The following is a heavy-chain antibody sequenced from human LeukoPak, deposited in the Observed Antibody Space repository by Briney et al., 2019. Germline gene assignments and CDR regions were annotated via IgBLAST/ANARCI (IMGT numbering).Heavy chain of an antibody. J-gene: IGHJ5*02. CDR2: IDTSGST. Sequence: TLSLTCTVSGGSISSRSYYWRWIRQPAGKGLEWIGRIDTSGSTNFNPSLKSRVTISVDTSKNQFSLRLSSVTAADTAVYYCARGLRYFGWLYESWGQGSLVTVSS. D-gene: IGHD3-9*01. CDR3: ARGLRYFGWLYES. CDR1: GGSISSRSYY. V-gene: IGHV4-61*02.